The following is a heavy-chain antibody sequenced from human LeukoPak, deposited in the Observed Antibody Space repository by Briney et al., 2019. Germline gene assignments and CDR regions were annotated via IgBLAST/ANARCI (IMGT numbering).Heavy chain of an antibody. CDR1: GGSISSYY. Sequence: SETLSLTCAVSGGSISSYYWSWIRQPPGKGLEWIGYIYYSGSTNYNPSLKSRVTISVDTSKNQFSLKLSSVTAADTAVYYCARDRSWYLDYWGQGTLVTVSS. CDR3: ARDRSWYLDY. CDR2: IYYSGST. D-gene: IGHD6-13*01. V-gene: IGHV4-59*01. J-gene: IGHJ4*02.